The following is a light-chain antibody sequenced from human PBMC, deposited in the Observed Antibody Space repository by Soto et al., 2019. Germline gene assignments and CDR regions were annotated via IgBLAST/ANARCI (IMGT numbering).Light chain of an antibody. V-gene: IGLV2-23*02. CDR3: CSYGGSRAV. CDR1: SSDVGSHNL. Sequence: QSALTQPASVSGSPGQSITISCTGTSSDVGSHNLVSWYQQHPGQAPKLMIYEVSKRPLGVSARFSASKSGNTASLTISGFQAEDEAGYYCCSYGGSRAVFGGGTQLTVL. J-gene: IGLJ7*01. CDR2: EVS.